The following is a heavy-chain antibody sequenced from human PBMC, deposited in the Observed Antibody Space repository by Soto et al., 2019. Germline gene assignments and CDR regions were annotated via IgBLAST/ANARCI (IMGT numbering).Heavy chain of an antibody. CDR3: AKVPRDLDWLLELDYFDY. CDR1: GFTFDTNG. D-gene: IGHD3-9*01. J-gene: IGHJ4*02. Sequence: PGGSLRLSCAASGFTFDTNGMTWVRQAPGKGLEWVSAISAAGGTTYYADPVKGRFTISRDNSKNMLYLQMNSLRAEDTAVYYCAKVPRDLDWLLELDYFDYWGQGTPVTVSS. V-gene: IGHV3-23*01. CDR2: ISAAGGTT.